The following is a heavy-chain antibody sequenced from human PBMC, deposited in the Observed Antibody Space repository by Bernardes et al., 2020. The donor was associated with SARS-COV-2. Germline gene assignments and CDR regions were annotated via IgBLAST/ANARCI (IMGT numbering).Heavy chain of an antibody. D-gene: IGHD5-18*01. V-gene: IGHV4-4*02. CDR3: ARERRVDTAMAGLDP. Sequence: SETLSLTCAVSGGSISSSNWWSWVRQPPGKGLEWIGEIYHSGSTNYNPSLKSRVTISVDKSKNQFSLKLSSVTAADTAVYYCARERRVDTAMAGLDPWGQGTLVTVSS. CDR2: IYHSGST. J-gene: IGHJ5*02. CDR1: GGSISSSNW.